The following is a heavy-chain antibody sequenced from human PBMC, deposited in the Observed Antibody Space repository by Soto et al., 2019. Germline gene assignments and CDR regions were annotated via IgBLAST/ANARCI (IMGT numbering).Heavy chain of an antibody. CDR2: IIPIFGTA. CDR3: ARDQYADYSFYYYGMDV. D-gene: IGHD4-17*01. V-gene: IGHV1-69*13. CDR1: GGTFSSYA. J-gene: IGHJ6*02. Sequence: ASVKVSCKASGGTFSSYAISWVRQAPGQGLEWMGGIIPIFGTANYAQKFQGRVTITADESTSTAYMELSSLGSEDTAVYYCARDQYADYSFYYYGMDVWGQGTTVTVSS.